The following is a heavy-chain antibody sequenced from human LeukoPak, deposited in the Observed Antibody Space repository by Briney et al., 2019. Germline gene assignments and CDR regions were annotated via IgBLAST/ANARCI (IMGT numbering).Heavy chain of an antibody. D-gene: IGHD5-24*01. Sequence: GGSLRLSCAASGFTFSSYALSWVRQAPGKGLEWVSGISASGGSTYYADSVKGRFTISRNNSKNTLYPQMNSLRAEDTAVYYCARDNPRRWLSDWGQGTLVTVSS. CDR2: ISASGGST. J-gene: IGHJ4*02. CDR3: ARDNPRRWLSD. CDR1: GFTFSSYA. V-gene: IGHV3-23*01.